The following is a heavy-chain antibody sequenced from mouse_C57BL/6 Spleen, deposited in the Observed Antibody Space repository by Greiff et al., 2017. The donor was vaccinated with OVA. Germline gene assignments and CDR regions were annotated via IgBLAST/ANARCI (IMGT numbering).Heavy chain of an antibody. J-gene: IGHJ2*01. CDR3: AKGGYDGGSYFDY. CDR2: IWRGGST. V-gene: IGHV2-5*01. D-gene: IGHD2-2*01. Sequence: QVQLQQSGPGLVQPSQSLSITCTVSGFSLTSYGVHWVRQSPGKGLEWLGVIWRGGSTDYNAAFMSRLSITKDNSKSQVFFKMNSLQADDTAIYYCAKGGYDGGSYFDYWGQGTTLTVSS. CDR1: GFSLTSYG.